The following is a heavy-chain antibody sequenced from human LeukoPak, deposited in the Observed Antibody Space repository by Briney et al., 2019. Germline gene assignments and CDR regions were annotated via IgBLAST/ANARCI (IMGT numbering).Heavy chain of an antibody. CDR1: GYTFTSYD. J-gene: IGHJ5*02. D-gene: IGHD2-2*01. Sequence: GASVKVSCKASGYTFTSYDINWVRQATGQGLEGMGWRNPNSGNTGYAQKFQGRVTMTRNTSISTAYMELSSLRSEDTAVYYCARGYCSSTSCFFDPWGRGTLVTVSS. CDR3: ARGYCSSTSCFFDP. V-gene: IGHV1-8*01. CDR2: RNPNSGNT.